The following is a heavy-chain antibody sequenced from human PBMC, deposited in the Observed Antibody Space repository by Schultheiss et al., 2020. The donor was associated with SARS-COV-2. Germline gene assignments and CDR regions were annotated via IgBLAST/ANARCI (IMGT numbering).Heavy chain of an antibody. V-gene: IGHV4-59*01. CDR1: GGSISSYY. Sequence: SETLSLTCTVSGGSISSYYWSWIRQPAGKGLEWIGYIYYSGSTNYNPSLKSRVTISVDTSKNQFSLKLSSVTAADTAVYYCARSVDTAMGGYFDYWGQGTLVTVSS. J-gene: IGHJ4*02. CDR2: IYYSGST. D-gene: IGHD5-18*01. CDR3: ARSVDTAMGGYFDY.